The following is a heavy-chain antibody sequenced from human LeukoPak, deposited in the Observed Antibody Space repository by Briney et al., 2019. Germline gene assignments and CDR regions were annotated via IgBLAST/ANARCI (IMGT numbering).Heavy chain of an antibody. J-gene: IGHJ5*02. D-gene: IGHD3-10*01. CDR3: ARGGYYGSGNDFRFDP. CDR1: GGSISTYY. CDR2: IYYSGST. Sequence: PSETLSLTCTVSGGSISTYYWSWVRQSPGKGLEWIGHIYYSGSTNYNPSLKSRVAMSVDTSKNQFSLKLSSVTAADTAVYYCARGGYYGSGNDFRFDPWGQGTLVTVSS. V-gene: IGHV4-59*01.